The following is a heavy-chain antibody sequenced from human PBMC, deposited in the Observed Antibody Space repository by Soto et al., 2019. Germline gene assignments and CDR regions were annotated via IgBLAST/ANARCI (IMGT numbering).Heavy chain of an antibody. CDR3: ARRGYSGLELRGRQFDY. V-gene: IGHV4-34*01. D-gene: IGHD1-7*01. J-gene: IGHJ4*02. CDR1: GGSFSGYY. CDR2: INHSAST. Sequence: QVQLQQWVAGLLKPSETLSLTCAVYGGSFSGYYWSWIRQPPGKGLEWIGEINHSASTNHTPSLKSRVTISVDTSKNQFPLKLSGVTAADTAVYYCARRGYSGLELRGRQFDYRSQGSLVTVSS.